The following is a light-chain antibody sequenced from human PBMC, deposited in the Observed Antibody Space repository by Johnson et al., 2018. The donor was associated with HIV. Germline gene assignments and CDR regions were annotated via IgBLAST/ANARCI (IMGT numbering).Light chain of an antibody. Sequence: QSVLTQPPSVSAAPGQKVTISCSGSSSNIGNNYVSWYRQLPGTAPKLLIYENTQRPSGIPDRFSGSKSGASATLGITGLQTGDEADYYCATWDSRLSAGHVFGTGTKVTVL. CDR1: SSNIGNNY. CDR2: ENT. CDR3: ATWDSRLSAGHV. V-gene: IGLV1-51*02. J-gene: IGLJ1*01.